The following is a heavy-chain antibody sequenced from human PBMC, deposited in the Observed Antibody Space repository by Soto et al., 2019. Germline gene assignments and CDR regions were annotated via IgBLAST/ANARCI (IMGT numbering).Heavy chain of an antibody. CDR3: ARDLDGLGRPSCFDF. CDR1: GFRLSSYN. V-gene: IGHV3-48*02. CDR2: ISGSGSIT. J-gene: IGHJ4*02. D-gene: IGHD3-16*01. Sequence: EVQLVESGGGLIQPGGSLRLSCAASGFRLSSYNMNWVRQAPGKGLEWISYISGSGSITYYADSVTGRFTISRDVAKSSVYLQMNSLRDEDAAIYYCARDLDGLGRPSCFDFWGQGVLVTVSS.